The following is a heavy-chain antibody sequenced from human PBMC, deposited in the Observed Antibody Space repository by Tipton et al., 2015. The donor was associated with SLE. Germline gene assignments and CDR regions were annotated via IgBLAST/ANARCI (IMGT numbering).Heavy chain of an antibody. Sequence: TLSLTCTVSGGSISHDNYYWTWIRQPPGRGLEWIGEINHSGSTNYNPSLKSRVTISVDTSKNQFSLKLRSVTAADAAVYYCARRCAKGLGYWGQGTLVTVSS. J-gene: IGHJ4*02. CDR3: ARRCAKGLGY. V-gene: IGHV4-34*01. CDR1: GGSISHDNYY. CDR2: INHSGST. D-gene: IGHD4/OR15-4a*01.